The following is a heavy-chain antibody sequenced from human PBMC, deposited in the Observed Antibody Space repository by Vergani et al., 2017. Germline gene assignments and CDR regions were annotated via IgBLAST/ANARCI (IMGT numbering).Heavy chain of an antibody. V-gene: IGHV1-46*03. CDR3: ARTSSISGSYYNGEWDY. CDR2: ITPGGST. Sequence: VQLVQSGTELKKPGASVKVSCKTSGYTFTNHHLHWVRQAPGQGLEWMGIITPGGSTDYGPKFQGRATMTRDTSTRTVYMDLTGLRSDYTAMYYCARTSSISGSYYNGEWDYWGQGTLVVVSS. CDR1: GYTFTNHH. J-gene: IGHJ4*02. D-gene: IGHD3-10*01.